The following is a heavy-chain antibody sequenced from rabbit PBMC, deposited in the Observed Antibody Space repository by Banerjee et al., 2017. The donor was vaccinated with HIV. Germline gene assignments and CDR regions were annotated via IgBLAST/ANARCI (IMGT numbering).Heavy chain of an antibody. Sequence: QEQLEESGGDLVQPEGSLTLTCTASGFSFSSSYWICWVRQAPGKGLEWIACIYTGSSGRAYYASWAKGRFTISKTSSTTVTLQMTSLTAADTATYLCARSVITNYSCGMDLWGPGTLVTVS. V-gene: IGHV1S45*01. J-gene: IGHJ6*01. CDR1: GFSFSSSYW. CDR3: ARSVITNYSCGMDL. D-gene: IGHD1-1*01. CDR2: IYTGSSGRA.